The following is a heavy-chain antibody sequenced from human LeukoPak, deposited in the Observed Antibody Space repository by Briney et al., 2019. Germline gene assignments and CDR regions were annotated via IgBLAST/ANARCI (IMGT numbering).Heavy chain of an antibody. D-gene: IGHD5-24*01. Sequence: SETLSLTCTVTGGSISSYYWSWIRQPAGKGLEWIGRIYSSGSTTYNPSLKSRVSISVDTSKNQFSLKLSSVTAADTAVYYCARGAGAGYNLQPFDYWGQGTLVTVSS. CDR1: GGSISSYY. CDR2: IYSSGST. J-gene: IGHJ4*02. CDR3: ARGAGAGYNLQPFDY. V-gene: IGHV4-4*07.